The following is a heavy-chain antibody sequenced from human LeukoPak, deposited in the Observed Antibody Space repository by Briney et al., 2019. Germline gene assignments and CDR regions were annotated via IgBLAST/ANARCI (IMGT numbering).Heavy chain of an antibody. CDR1: GFTFDYYA. V-gene: IGHV3-9*01. J-gene: IGHJ6*03. Sequence: GRSLRLSCAASGFTFDYYAMHLVRQAPGKGLEWVSGISWNSGSIGYADSVKGRFTISRDNAKNSLYLQMNSLRAEDTALYYCAKSSGSYFSYYYYYYMDVWGKGTTVTVSS. CDR2: ISWNSGSI. CDR3: AKSSGSYFSYYYYYYMDV. D-gene: IGHD1-26*01.